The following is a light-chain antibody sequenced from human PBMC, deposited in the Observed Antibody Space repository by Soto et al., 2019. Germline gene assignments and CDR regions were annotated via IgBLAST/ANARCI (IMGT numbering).Light chain of an antibody. V-gene: IGLV2-14*01. Sequence: QSVLTQPASVSGSPGQSITISCTGTRSDVGGYNYVSWYQQHPGKAPKLMIYEVSNRPSGVSNRFSGSKSGNTASLTISGLQAEDEADYCCSSYTSSSTWVFGGGTKVTVL. CDR3: SSYTSSSTWV. J-gene: IGLJ3*02. CDR1: RSDVGGYNY. CDR2: EVS.